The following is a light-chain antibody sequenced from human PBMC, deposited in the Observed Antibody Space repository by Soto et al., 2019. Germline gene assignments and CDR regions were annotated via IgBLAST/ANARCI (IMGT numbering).Light chain of an antibody. J-gene: IGKJ1*01. CDR1: QSVSSW. V-gene: IGKV1-5*03. CDR3: QQYKTYWT. CDR2: KAS. Sequence: DIQMTQSPSTLSASVGDRVTITCRASQSVSSWLAWFQQKPGKAPKLLIYKASNLQSGVSSRFSGGGSGTEFPLTISSLQPDDFATYYCQQYKTYWTFGPGTKVEIK.